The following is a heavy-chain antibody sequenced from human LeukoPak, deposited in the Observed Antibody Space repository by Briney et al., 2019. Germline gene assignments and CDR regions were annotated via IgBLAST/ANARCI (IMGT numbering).Heavy chain of an antibody. CDR3: VKERVTYSYGPGRNHFDY. CDR2: ISYDGSNK. V-gene: IGHV3-30*04. D-gene: IGHD3-10*01. Sequence: GRSLRLSCAASGVTFSSYAMHWVRQAPGKGLEWVAVISYDGSNKYYADSVKGRFTISRDNVKNTLHLQMNSLRAEDTAVYYCVKERVTYSYGPGRNHFDYWGQGTLVTVSS. J-gene: IGHJ4*02. CDR1: GVTFSSYA.